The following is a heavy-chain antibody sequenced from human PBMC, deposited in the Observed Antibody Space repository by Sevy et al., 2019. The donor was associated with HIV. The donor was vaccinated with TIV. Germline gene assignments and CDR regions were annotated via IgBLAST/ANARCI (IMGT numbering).Heavy chain of an antibody. D-gene: IGHD3-22*01. CDR2: IYYSGIT. Sequence: SETLSLTCTVSGDSISSYYWSWIRQPPGKGLEWIGDIYYSGITNYNPSLKSRVTISVDKSKNQISLKPSSVTAADTAVYYCARYYYDSSGPGSWFDTWGQGTLVTVSS. CDR3: ARYYYDSSGPGSWFDT. V-gene: IGHV4-59*01. J-gene: IGHJ5*02. CDR1: GDSISSYY.